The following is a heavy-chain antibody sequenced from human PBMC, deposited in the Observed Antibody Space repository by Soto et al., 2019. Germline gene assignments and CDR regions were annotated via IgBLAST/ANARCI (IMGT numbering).Heavy chain of an antibody. Sequence: ASVKVSCKASGYTFTSYGISWVRQAPGQGLEWMGWISAYNGNTNYAQKLQGRVTMTTDTSTSTAYMELRSLRSDDTAVYYCARDPDRSLGGKSFCNWGQGTLFTVAS. J-gene: IGHJ4*02. CDR3: ARDPDRSLGGKSFCN. CDR1: GYTFTSYG. CDR2: ISAYNGNT. D-gene: IGHD2-15*01. V-gene: IGHV1-18*01.